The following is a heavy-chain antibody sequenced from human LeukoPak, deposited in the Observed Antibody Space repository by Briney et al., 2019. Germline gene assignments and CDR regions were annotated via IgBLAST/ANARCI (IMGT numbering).Heavy chain of an antibody. V-gene: IGHV4-34*01. CDR2: INHSGST. CDR3: ASQYSSGTYYFDY. J-gene: IGHJ4*02. D-gene: IGHD6-19*01. CDR1: GGSFSGYY. Sequence: SETLSLTCAVYGGSFSGYYWSWIRRPPGKGLEWIGEINHSGSTNYNPSLKSRVTISVDKSKNQFSLKLSSVTAADTAVYYCASQYSSGTYYFDYWGQGTLVTVSS.